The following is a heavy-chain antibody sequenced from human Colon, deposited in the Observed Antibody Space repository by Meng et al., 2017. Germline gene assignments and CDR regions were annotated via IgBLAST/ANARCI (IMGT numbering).Heavy chain of an antibody. CDR1: GGSVSSGSYY. CDR3: ARGASDYDFDY. CDR2: IYYSGST. Sequence: VRVQEAGPGLVMPSETLALTCTVSGGSVSSGSYYWSWIRQPPGKGLEWIGYIYYSGSTNYNPSLKSRVTISVDTSKNQFSLKLSSVTAADTAVYYCARGASDYDFDYWGQGTLVTVSS. V-gene: IGHV4-61*01. D-gene: IGHD3-22*01. J-gene: IGHJ4*02.